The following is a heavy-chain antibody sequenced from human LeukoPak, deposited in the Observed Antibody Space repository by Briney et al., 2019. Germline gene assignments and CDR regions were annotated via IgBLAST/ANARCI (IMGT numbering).Heavy chain of an antibody. J-gene: IGHJ4*02. V-gene: IGHV3-48*02. Sequence: GGSLRLSCAASGFIFGDYSMNWVRQAPGKGLEWISYISGGNSDLHYADSVKGRFTISRDNAKNSLYLQMNSLRDEDTAVYYCVRDPVRRFDYWGQGALVTVSS. CDR1: GFIFGDYS. CDR3: VRDPVRRFDY. CDR2: ISGGNSDL. D-gene: IGHD3-10*01.